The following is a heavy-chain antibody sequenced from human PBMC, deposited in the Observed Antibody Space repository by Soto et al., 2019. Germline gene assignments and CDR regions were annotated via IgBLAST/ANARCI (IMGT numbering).Heavy chain of an antibody. CDR1: GYTFTSYY. D-gene: IGHD3-16*01. J-gene: IGHJ4*02. CDR2: INPSGGST. CDR3: ATMPYDYIWGSY. Sequence: ASVKVSCKASGYTFTSYYMHWVRQAPGQGLEWMGIINPSGGSTSYAQKFQGRVTMTRDTSTSTVYMELSSLRSEDTAVYYCATMPYDYIWGSYWGQGTLVTVSS. V-gene: IGHV1-46*01.